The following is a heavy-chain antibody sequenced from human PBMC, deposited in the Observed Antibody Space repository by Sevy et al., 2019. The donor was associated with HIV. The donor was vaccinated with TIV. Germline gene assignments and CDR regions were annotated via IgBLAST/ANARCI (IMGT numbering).Heavy chain of an antibody. CDR3: ARRAGDGYTGDAFDI. J-gene: IGHJ3*02. CDR1: GFTFSSYA. D-gene: IGHD5-12*01. Sequence: GGSLRLSCAASGFTFSSYAMHWVRQAPGKGLEWVAVISYDGSNKYYADSVKGRFTISRDNSKNTLYLQMNSLRAEDTAVYYCARRAGDGYTGDAFDIWGQGTMVTVSS. CDR2: ISYDGSNK. V-gene: IGHV3-30-3*01.